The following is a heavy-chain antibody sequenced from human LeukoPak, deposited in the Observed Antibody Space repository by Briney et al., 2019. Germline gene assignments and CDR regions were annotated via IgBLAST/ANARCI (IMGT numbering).Heavy chain of an antibody. CDR1: GYTFTSYD. Sequence: GASVKVSCKASGYTFTSYDINWLRQATGQGLEWMGWMNPNSGNTGYAQKFQGRVTMTRNTSISTAYMELSSLRSEDTAVYYCARDQDIVVVVAALRQREMGGFDPWGQGTLVTVSS. J-gene: IGHJ5*02. D-gene: IGHD2-15*01. V-gene: IGHV1-8*01. CDR2: MNPNSGNT. CDR3: ARDQDIVVVVAALRQREMGGFDP.